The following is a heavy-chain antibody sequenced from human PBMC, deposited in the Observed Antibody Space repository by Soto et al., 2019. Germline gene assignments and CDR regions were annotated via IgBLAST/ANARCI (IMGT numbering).Heavy chain of an antibody. J-gene: IGHJ6*02. CDR3: AGPYGWEGDYYYYGMDV. Sequence: GGSLRLSCAASGFTFSSYGMHWVRQAPGKGLEWVAVISYDGSNKYYADSVKGRFTISRDNSKNTLYLQMNSLRAEDTAVYYCAGPYGWEGDYYYYGMDVWGQGTTVTVSS. D-gene: IGHD6-19*01. CDR1: GFTFSSYG. CDR2: ISYDGSNK. V-gene: IGHV3-30*03.